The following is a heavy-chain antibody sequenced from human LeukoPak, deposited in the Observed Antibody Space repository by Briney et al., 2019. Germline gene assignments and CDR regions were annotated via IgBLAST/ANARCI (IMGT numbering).Heavy chain of an antibody. J-gene: IGHJ6*03. V-gene: IGHV1-46*01. CDR3: ARGSAFAYYYYYYYMDV. CDR2: INPSGGST. Sequence: ASVKVSCKASGYTFTSYYMHWVRQAPGQGLEWMGIINPSGGSTSYAQKFQGRVTMTRDTSTSTVYMELSSLRSEDTAVYYCARGSAFAYYYYYYYMDVWGKGTTVTISS. CDR1: GYTFTSYY. D-gene: IGHD3-16*01.